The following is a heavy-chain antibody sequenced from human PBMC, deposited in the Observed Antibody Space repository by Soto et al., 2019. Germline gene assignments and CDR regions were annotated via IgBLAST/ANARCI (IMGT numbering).Heavy chain of an antibody. CDR2: ITDTGGDA. CDR1: GFSFSNNG. CDR3: ARGSKDSYPGSRIFDF. J-gene: IGHJ4*02. V-gene: IGHV3-23*01. Sequence: GGSLRLSCAASGFSFSNNGMHWVRQAPGKGLGWVSTITDTGGDAKYADSVRGRFTISRDNSKKTLYLQMSSLRADDSAVYFCARGSKDSYPGSRIFDFWGRGTLVTVS. D-gene: IGHD3-10*01.